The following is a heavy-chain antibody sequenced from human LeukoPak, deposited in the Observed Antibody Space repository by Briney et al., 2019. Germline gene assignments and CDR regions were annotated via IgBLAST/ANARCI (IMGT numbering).Heavy chain of an antibody. D-gene: IGHD3-22*01. V-gene: IGHV3-23*01. CDR2: ISGNGESI. CDR3: AKRDHADSSSYSPLFDY. J-gene: IGHJ4*02. Sequence: GGSLRLSCAASGFSFTNAMAWVRQAPGKGLEWVSAISGNGESIYYTDSGKGRFTISRDNSKKMLFLQMNSLRAEDTAVYFCAKRDHADSSSYSPLFDYWGQGTLVTVSS. CDR1: GFSFTNA.